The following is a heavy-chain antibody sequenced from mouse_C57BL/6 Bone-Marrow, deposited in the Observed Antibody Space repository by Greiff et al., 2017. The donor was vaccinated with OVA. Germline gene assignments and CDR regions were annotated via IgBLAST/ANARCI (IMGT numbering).Heavy chain of an antibody. CDR1: YSFTDYNM. J-gene: IGHJ3*01. CDR3: RGHGYWFAY. CDR2: YPRSGNTY. D-gene: IGHD2-2*01. Sequence: VQLKQSGPELVKPGASVKISCKASGYSFTDYNMNWVKQSNGKSLEWIGEIYPRSGNTYYNEKFKGKATLTADKSSSTAYMELRSLTSEDSAVYFCARGHGYWFAYWGQGTLVTVSA. V-gene: IGHV1-83*01.